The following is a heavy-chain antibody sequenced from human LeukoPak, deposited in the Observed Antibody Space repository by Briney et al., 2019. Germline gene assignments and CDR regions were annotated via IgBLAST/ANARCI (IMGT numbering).Heavy chain of an antibody. CDR3: AKWGDYDVLTGYYDPDY. J-gene: IGHJ4*02. V-gene: IGHV3-23*01. D-gene: IGHD3-9*01. CDR2: ITGSGGDK. Sequence: PGGSLRLSCAASGFIFSNYAMSWVRQAPGKGLQWVSAITGSGGDKYYTDSVKGHFIISRDNSRNTLYLQMNSLRAEDTAVYYCAKWGDYDVLTGYYDPDYWGQGTLVTVSS. CDR1: GFIFSNYA.